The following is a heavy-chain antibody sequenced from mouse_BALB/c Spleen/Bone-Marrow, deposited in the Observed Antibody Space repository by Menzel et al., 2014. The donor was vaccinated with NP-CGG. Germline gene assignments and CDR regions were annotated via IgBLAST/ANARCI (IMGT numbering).Heavy chain of an antibody. D-gene: IGHD4-1*01. V-gene: IGHV1-12*01. CDR3: ARSNWDGGNYFDY. CDR1: GYTFTSYN. Sequence: LQQSGAELVKPGASVKMSCKASGYTFTSYNMHWVKQTPGQGLEWIGTIYPGNGDTSYNQKFKGKATLTADKSSSTAYIQLSSLTSEDSAVYYCARSNWDGGNYFDYWGQGTTLTVSS. J-gene: IGHJ2*01. CDR2: IYPGNGDT.